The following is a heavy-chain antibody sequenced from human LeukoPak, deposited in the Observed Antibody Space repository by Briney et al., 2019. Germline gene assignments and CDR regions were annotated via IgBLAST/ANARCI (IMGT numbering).Heavy chain of an antibody. V-gene: IGHV3-23*01. CDR1: GFTFNIYA. CDR3: AKGTGDTAYYFDF. CDR2: IRVSGST. D-gene: IGHD7-27*01. J-gene: IGHJ4*02. Sequence: GGSLRLSCAASGFTFNIYAMSWVRQAPGKGLEWVSGIRVSGSTYYPDSVTGRFTISRDNSENTLYLQMSGLRAEDTAIYYCAKGTGDTAYYFDFWGQGVLVAVSS.